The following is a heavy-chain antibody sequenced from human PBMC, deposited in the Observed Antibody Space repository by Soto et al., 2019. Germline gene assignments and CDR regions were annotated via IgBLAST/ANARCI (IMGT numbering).Heavy chain of an antibody. D-gene: IGHD3-10*01. CDR2: IRSKANSYAT. V-gene: IGHV3-73*01. Sequence: GGSLRLSCAASGFTFSGSAMHWVRQASGKGLEWVGRIRSKANSYATAYAASVKGRFTISRDDSKNTAYLQMNSLKTEDTAVYYCTRRTLARCITMVRGPDLCYYYYGMDVWGQGTTVTVSS. CDR3: TRRTLARCITMVRGPDLCYYYYGMDV. CDR1: GFTFSGSA. J-gene: IGHJ6*02.